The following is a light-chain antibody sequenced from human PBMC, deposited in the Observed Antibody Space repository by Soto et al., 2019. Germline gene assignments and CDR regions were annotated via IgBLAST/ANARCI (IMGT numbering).Light chain of an antibody. CDR1: RSNIGTNP. CDR3: AVWDDSLSVAV. V-gene: IGLV1-44*01. Sequence: QSVLTQPPSASGTPDQRVTISCSGRRSNIGTNPVNWYQHIPGTAPRLLIHTDSHRPSGVPDRFSGSKSGTSASLAISVLQSEDEADYYCAVWDDSLSVAVFGGGTQLTVL. J-gene: IGLJ7*01. CDR2: TDS.